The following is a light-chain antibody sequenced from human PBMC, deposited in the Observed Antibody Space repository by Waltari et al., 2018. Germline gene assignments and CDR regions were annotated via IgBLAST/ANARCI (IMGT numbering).Light chain of an antibody. CDR1: QGISSW. CDR3: KKYNSAPFT. Sequence: DIQMTQSPSSLSASVGDRVTITCRASQGISSWLAWYQQQPGKAPKLLIYMASSVQSGVSARFSGSGSGTDFTFTISSLQPEDFATYYCKKYNSAPFTFGPGTKLDIK. CDR2: MAS. J-gene: IGKJ3*01. V-gene: IGKV1-12*01.